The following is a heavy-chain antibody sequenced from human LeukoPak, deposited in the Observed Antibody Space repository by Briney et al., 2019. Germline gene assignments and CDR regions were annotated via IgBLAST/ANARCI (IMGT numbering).Heavy chain of an antibody. CDR2: INHSGST. V-gene: IGHV4-34*01. CDR1: GGSFSGYY. J-gene: IGHJ4*02. Sequence: SETLSLTCAVYGGSFSGYYWSWIRQPPGKGLEWIGEINHSGSTNYNPSLKSRVTILVDTSKNQFSLKLSSVTAADTAVYYCARAVKRITMVRGVRYYFDYWGQGTLVTVSS. D-gene: IGHD3-10*01. CDR3: ARAVKRITMVRGVRYYFDY.